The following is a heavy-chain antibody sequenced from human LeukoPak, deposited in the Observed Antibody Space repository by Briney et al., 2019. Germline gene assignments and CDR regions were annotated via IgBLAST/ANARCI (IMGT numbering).Heavy chain of an antibody. V-gene: IGHV3-74*01. Sequence: GGSLRLSCTASGFTFRSYLMHGVRQAPGKAVVWVSRINSDGSRTNYADSVKGRFTISRDNAKNTLFLQMNSLRAEATAVYYCASGIIVDTALVPLDYWGQGAPVTVSS. CDR1: GFTFRSYL. J-gene: IGHJ4*02. D-gene: IGHD5-18*01. CDR3: ASGIIVDTALVPLDY. CDR2: INSDGSRT.